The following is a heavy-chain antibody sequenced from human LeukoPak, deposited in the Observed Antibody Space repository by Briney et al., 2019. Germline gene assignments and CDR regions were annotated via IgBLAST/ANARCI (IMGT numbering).Heavy chain of an antibody. CDR1: GGSSIGYW. Sequence: PSETLSLTCTVSGGSSIGYWWSWIRHPPWKGLEWIGNIRYNGNTYSNPSLKSRVTISVDTSKNQFSMKLSSVTAADTAMYYCARYAALSGPNWLDPWGRGTLVTVSS. V-gene: IGHV4-59*01. CDR3: ARYAALSGPNWLDP. J-gene: IGHJ5*02. D-gene: IGHD6-19*01. CDR2: IRYNGNT.